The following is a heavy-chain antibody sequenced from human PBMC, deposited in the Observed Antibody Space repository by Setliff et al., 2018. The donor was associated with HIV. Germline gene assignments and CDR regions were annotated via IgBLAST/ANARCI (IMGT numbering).Heavy chain of an antibody. D-gene: IGHD6-13*01. CDR2: IYYSGST. J-gene: IGHJ5*02. CDR1: GDSISSSSFY. CDR3: ARGLGIAAAGSRRQDNWFDP. Sequence: PSETLSLTCTVSGDSISSSSFYWGWIRQPPGKGLECIGTIYYSGSTHYNPSLKSRVTKSVDTSKNQFSLRLSSVTAADTAMYYCARGLGIAAAGSRRQDNWFDPWGQGTLVTVSS. V-gene: IGHV4-39*07.